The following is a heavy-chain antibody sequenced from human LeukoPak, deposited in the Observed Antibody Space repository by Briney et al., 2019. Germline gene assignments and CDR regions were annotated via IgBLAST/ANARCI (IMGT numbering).Heavy chain of an antibody. D-gene: IGHD3-22*01. V-gene: IGHV3-7*01. CDR1: GFTFSSYW. CDR2: IKQDGSEK. Sequence: PGGSLRLSCAASGFTFSSYWMSWVRQAPGKGLEWVANIKQDGSEKYYVDSVEGRFTISRDNAKNSLYLQMNSLRAEDTAVYYCARDENLYYDSSGLRYWGQGTLVTVSS. CDR3: ARDENLYYDSSGLRY. J-gene: IGHJ4*02.